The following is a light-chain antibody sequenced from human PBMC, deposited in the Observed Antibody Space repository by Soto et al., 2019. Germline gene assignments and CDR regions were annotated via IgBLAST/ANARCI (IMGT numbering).Light chain of an antibody. CDR2: DVS. CDR1: RSEVGGYNY. V-gene: IGLV2-14*03. Sequence: QSVLTQPASVSGAPGQAITISCPGTRSEVGGYNYVSWYQQHPGRVPKLLIYDVSYRPSGVSNRFSGSKSGNTASLTISGLQAEDEAEYYCSSYTSSTTFGVFGTGTKVTVL. CDR3: SSYTSSTTFGV. J-gene: IGLJ1*01.